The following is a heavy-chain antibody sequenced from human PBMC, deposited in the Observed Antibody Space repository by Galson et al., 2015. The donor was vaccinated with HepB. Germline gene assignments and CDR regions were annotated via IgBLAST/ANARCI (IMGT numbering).Heavy chain of an antibody. D-gene: IGHD4-17*01. CDR3: ARPQTPVTTTPSGYGLDV. J-gene: IGHJ6*02. Sequence: SLRLSCAASGFMFSSYWMTWVRQAPGKGLEWVANIEQEGSEKHYVDSVEGRFTISRDNAKNSLYLQMSSLRAEDTAVYYCARPQTPVTTTPSGYGLDVWGRGTTVTVSS. V-gene: IGHV3-7*03. CDR1: GFMFSSYW. CDR2: IEQEGSEK.